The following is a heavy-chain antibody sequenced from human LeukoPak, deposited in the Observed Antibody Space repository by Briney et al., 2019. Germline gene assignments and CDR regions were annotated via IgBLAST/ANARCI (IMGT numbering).Heavy chain of an antibody. V-gene: IGHV3-7*03. D-gene: IGHD3-16*01. CDR2: INHNGNVN. Sequence: GGSLRLSCAASGFTFTDYTMHWVRQAPGKGLEWVASINHNGNVNYYVDSVKGRFTISRDNAKNSLYLQMSNLRAEDTAVYFCARGGGLDVWGQGATVTVSS. CDR1: GFTFTDYT. CDR3: ARGGGLDV. J-gene: IGHJ6*02.